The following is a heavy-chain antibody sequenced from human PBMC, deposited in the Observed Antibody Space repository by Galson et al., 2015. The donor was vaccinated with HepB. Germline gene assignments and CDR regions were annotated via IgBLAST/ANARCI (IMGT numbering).Heavy chain of an antibody. CDR2: MSNDERNI. J-gene: IGHJ6*02. CDR3: ARGGVLGGMDI. D-gene: IGHD3-10*01. CDR1: GFSFSNYW. Sequence: SLRLSCAASGFSFSNYWMDRVRQAPGEGLEWVSDMSNDERNIRRYADSVKGRFTISRDNAKNTLYLYMNSLRVDDTALYYCARGGVLGGMDIWGQGTMVTVSS. V-gene: IGHV3-74*01.